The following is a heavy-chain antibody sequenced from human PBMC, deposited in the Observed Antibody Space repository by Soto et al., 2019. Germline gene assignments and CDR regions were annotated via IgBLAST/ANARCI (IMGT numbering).Heavy chain of an antibody. CDR1: GFTFSDYS. J-gene: IGHJ2*01. D-gene: IGHD3-10*01. CDR2: ISSSRSYT. Sequence: QVPLVESGGGLVKPGGSLRLSCAASGFTFSDYSMSWIRQAPGKGLEWVSKISSSRSYTNYADSVKGRFTISRDNAKNSLYLQMNSLRAEDTAVYYCARVPNYYVDLWGRGTLVTVSS. CDR3: ARVPNYYVDL. V-gene: IGHV3-11*05.